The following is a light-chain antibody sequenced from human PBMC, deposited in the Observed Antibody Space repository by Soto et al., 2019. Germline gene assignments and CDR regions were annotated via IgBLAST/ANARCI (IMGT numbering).Light chain of an antibody. J-gene: IGKJ1*01. V-gene: IGKV1-5*03. CDR1: QSINTW. Sequence: DIQMTQSPSTLSASVGDRVTITCRASQSINTWLAWYQQEPGKAPRLLIYKASSLESGVPSRFSGSGPGTEFTLTISSLQPDDFATYYCQHYDSYPPWTFGQGTKVEIK. CDR2: KAS. CDR3: QHYDSYPPWT.